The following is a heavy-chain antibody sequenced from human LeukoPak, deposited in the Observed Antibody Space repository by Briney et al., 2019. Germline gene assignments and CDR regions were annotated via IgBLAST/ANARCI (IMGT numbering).Heavy chain of an antibody. V-gene: IGHV3-53*01. Sequence: PGGSLRLSCAASGFTVSSNYMSWVRPAPGKGLEWVSVIYSGGSTYYADSVKGRFTISRDNSKNTLYLQMNSLRAEDTAVYYCARDRLYEDTAMDYYYYMDVWGKGTTVTVSS. D-gene: IGHD5-18*01. CDR3: ARDRLYEDTAMDYYYYMDV. CDR2: IYSGGST. J-gene: IGHJ6*03. CDR1: GFTVSSNY.